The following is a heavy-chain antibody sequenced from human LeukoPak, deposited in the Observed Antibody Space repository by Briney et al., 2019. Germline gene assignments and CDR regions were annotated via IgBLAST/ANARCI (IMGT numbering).Heavy chain of an antibody. J-gene: IGHJ5*02. CDR3: ARARLRFGELSWYWFDP. CDR2: ISAYNGNT. CDR1: GYTFTSYG. D-gene: IGHD3-10*01. V-gene: IGHV1-18*01. Sequence: ASVKVSCKASGYTFTSYGISWVRQAPGQGLEWMGWISAYNGNTNYAQKLKGRVTMTTDTSTSTAYMELRSLRSGDTAVYYCARARLRFGELSWYWFDPWGQGTLVTVPS.